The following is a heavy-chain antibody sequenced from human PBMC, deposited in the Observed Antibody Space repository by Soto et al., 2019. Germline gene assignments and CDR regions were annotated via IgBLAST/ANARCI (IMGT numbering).Heavy chain of an antibody. V-gene: IGHV3-21*01. J-gene: IGHJ6*02. D-gene: IGHD2-8*02. CDR1: GFTFSSCT. CDR2: ISPSTSHI. Sequence: EVHLVESGGGMVKPGGSLRLSCAGSGFTFSSCTMNWVRQAPGKGLEWVSSISPSTSHIYYADSVKGRFTISTDNAKKLLFWQMNSLGAEEPAVCDCSGCIGGACQQHSGMDVWGQGNTVTVSS. CDR3: SGCIGGACQQHSGMDV.